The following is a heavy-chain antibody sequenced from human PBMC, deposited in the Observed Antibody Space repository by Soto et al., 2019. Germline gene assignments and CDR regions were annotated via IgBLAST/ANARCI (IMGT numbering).Heavy chain of an antibody. CDR2: IYWDDDQ. CDR3: AYRPRTAFDY. CDR1: GLSLSTNGVS. Sequence: QITLKESGPTLVKPTQTLTLTCTFSGLSLSTNGVSVGWIRQPPGKALEWLALIYWDDDQRYSPSLKTRLTITKDTSKNPVVLTMTNMYPVDTATYYCAYRPRTAFDYWGQGTLVTVSS. J-gene: IGHJ4*02. V-gene: IGHV2-5*02.